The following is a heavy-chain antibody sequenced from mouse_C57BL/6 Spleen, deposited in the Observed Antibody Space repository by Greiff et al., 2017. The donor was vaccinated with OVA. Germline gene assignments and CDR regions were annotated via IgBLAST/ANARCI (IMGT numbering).Heavy chain of an antibody. Sequence: QVQLQQSGAELVRPGASVTLSCKAPGYTFTDYEMHWVKQTPVHGLEWIGAIDPETGGTAYNQKFKGKAILTADKSSSTAYMELRSLTSEDSAVYYCTRRIYCPYYFDYWGQGTTLTVSS. J-gene: IGHJ2*01. CDR3: TRRIYCPYYFDY. D-gene: IGHD2-1*01. CDR2: IDPETGGT. CDR1: GYTFTDYE. V-gene: IGHV1-15*01.